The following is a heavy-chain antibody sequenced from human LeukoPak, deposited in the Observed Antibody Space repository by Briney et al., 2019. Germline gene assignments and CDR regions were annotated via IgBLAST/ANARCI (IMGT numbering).Heavy chain of an antibody. D-gene: IGHD6-13*01. CDR2: INPNSGGT. J-gene: IGHJ5*02. CDR3: ARLPGIAAAGTLASWFDP. V-gene: IGHV1-2*02. Sequence: GASVKVSCKASGYTFTGYYMHWVRQAPGQGLEWMGWINPNSGGTNYAQKFQGRVTMTRDTSISTAYMELSRLRSGDTAVYYCARLPGIAAAGTLASWFDPWGQGTLVTVSS. CDR1: GYTFTGYY.